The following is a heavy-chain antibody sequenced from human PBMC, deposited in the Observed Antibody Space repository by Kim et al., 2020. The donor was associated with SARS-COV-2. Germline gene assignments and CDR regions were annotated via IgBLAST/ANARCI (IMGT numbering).Heavy chain of an antibody. V-gene: IGHV3-66*01. CDR2: ST. J-gene: IGHJ3*02. Sequence: STYYGDSVKGRFTISRDNSKNTLYLQMNSLRAEDTAVYYCARETKDAFDIWGQGTMVTVSS. D-gene: IGHD1-1*01. CDR3: ARETKDAFDI.